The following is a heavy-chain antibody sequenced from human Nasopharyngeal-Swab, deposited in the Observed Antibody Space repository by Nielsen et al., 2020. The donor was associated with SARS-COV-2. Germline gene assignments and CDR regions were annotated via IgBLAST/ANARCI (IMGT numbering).Heavy chain of an antibody. CDR2: IKQDGSEK. V-gene: IGHV3-7*03. Sequence: GESLKISCAASGFTFSSYWMSCVRQAPGKGLEWVANIKQDGSEKYYVDSVKGRFTISRDNAKNSLYLQMNSLRAEDTAVYYCARGLFSGSYFGYWGQGTLVTVSS. CDR3: ARGLFSGSYFGY. CDR1: GFTFSSYW. D-gene: IGHD1-26*01. J-gene: IGHJ4*02.